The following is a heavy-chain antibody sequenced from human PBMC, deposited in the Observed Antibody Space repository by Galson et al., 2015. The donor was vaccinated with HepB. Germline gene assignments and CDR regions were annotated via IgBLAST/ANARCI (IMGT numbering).Heavy chain of an antibody. CDR2: MSHTGYT. CDR1: GIYF. J-gene: IGHJ4*02. CDR3: ASLKSTYLDY. V-gene: IGHV4-31*02. Sequence: GIYFWTWIRQAPGKGLQWIGYMSHTGYTYYNPSLKSRISLSVDPSQNLFSLNLSSVTAADTAVYYCASLKSTYLDYWGQGTLVTVSS.